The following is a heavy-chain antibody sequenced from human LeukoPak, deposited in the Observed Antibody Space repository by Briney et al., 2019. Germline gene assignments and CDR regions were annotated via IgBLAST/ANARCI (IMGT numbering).Heavy chain of an antibody. CDR3: ARHGAYSYGLYYFDY. Sequence: GASLQISCKGTGSIFTSYWIGWVRQLPGKGLEWMGIIYPGDSDTRYSPSFQGQVTISADKSISTAYLQWSSLKASDTAMHYCARHGAYSYGLYYFDYWGQGTLVTVSS. J-gene: IGHJ4*02. V-gene: IGHV5-51*01. D-gene: IGHD5-18*01. CDR2: IYPGDSDT. CDR1: GSIFTSYW.